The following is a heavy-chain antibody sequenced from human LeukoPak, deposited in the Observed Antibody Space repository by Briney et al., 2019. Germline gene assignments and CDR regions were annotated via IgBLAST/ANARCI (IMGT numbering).Heavy chain of an antibody. D-gene: IGHD2-21*02. CDR1: GYTLTELS. CDR2: FDPEDGET. J-gene: IGHJ4*02. CDR3: ARTPWFPPLLNFDY. V-gene: IGHV1-24*01. Sequence: GASVKVSCKVSGYTLTELSMHWVRQAPGKGLEWMGGFDPEDGETIYAQKFQGRVTMTEDTSTDTAYMELSSLRSEDTAVYYCARTPWFPPLLNFDYWGQGTLVTVSS.